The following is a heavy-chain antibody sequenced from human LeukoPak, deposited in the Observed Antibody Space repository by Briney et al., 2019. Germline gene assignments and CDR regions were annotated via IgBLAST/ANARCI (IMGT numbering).Heavy chain of an antibody. Sequence: GGSLRLSCAASGFTFSSYAMSWVRQAPGKGLEWVSAISGSGGSTYYADSVKGRFTISRDSSKNTLYLQMNSLRAEDTAVYYCAKVLDIVVVPAAPFDPWGQGTLVTVSS. CDR2: ISGSGGST. J-gene: IGHJ5*02. D-gene: IGHD2-2*03. CDR1: GFTFSSYA. CDR3: AKVLDIVVVPAAPFDP. V-gene: IGHV3-23*01.